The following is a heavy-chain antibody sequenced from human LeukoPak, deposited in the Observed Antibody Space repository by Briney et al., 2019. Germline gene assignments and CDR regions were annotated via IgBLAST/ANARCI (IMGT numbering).Heavy chain of an antibody. V-gene: IGHV4-61*02. CDR2: IYTSGST. Sequence: SQTLSLTCTVSGGSISSGSYYWSWIRQPAGKGLEWIGRIYTSGSTNYNPSLRSRVTISVDTSKNQFSLKLSSVTAADTAVYYCARVFRGVVTPTYAFDIWGRGTMVTVSS. J-gene: IGHJ3*02. CDR3: ARVFRGVVTPTYAFDI. D-gene: IGHD4-23*01. CDR1: GGSISSGSYY.